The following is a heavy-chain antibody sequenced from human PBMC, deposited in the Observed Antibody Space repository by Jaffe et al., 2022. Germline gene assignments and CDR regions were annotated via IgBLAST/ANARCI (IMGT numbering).Heavy chain of an antibody. Sequence: QVQLQESGPGLVKPSETLSLTCTVSGGSISSYYWSWIRQPPGKGLEWIGYIYYSGSTNYNPSLKSRVTISVDTSKNQFSLKLSSVTAADTAVYYCAREVSSWYLGAFDIWGQGTMVTVSS. J-gene: IGHJ3*02. CDR3: AREVSSWYLGAFDI. CDR2: IYYSGST. CDR1: GGSISSYY. V-gene: IGHV4-59*01. D-gene: IGHD6-13*01.